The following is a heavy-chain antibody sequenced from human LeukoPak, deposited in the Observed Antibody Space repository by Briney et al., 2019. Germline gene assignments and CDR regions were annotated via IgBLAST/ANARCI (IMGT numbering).Heavy chain of an antibody. CDR1: GGSFSGYY. CDR3: ARGRMQQLVLVWFDP. V-gene: IGHV4-34*01. CDR2: INHSGST. D-gene: IGHD6-13*01. J-gene: IGHJ5*02. Sequence: PSETLSLTRAVYGGSFSGYYWSWIRQPPGKGLEWIGEINHSGSTNYNPSLKSRVTISVDTSKNQFSLKLSSVIAADTAVYCCARGRMQQLVLVWFDPWGEGTLVTVSS.